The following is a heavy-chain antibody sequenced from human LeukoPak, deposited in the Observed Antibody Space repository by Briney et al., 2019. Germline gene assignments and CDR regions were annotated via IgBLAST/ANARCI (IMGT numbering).Heavy chain of an antibody. CDR2: ISSSGSTI. J-gene: IGHJ6*03. CDR3: ARDLVVGEYYYYYMDV. D-gene: IGHD2-15*01. V-gene: IGHV3-11*04. Sequence: PGGSLRLSCAASGFTFSDYYMSWIRQAPGKGLEWVSYISSSGSTIYYADSVKGRFTISRDNAKNSLYLQMNSLRAEDTAVYYCARDLVVGEYYYYYMDVWGKGTTVTVSS. CDR1: GFTFSDYY.